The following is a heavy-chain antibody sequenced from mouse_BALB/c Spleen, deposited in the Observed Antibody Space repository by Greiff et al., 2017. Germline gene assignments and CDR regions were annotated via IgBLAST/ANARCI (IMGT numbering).Heavy chain of an antibody. CDR2: ILPGSGST. J-gene: IGHJ2*01. Sequence: QVQLQQSGAELMKPGASVKISCKATGYTFSSYWIEWVKQRPGHGLEWIGEILPGSGSTNYNEKFKGKATFTADTSSNTAYMQLSSLTSEDSAVYYCARSDYYGSSPEDYWGQGTTLTVSS. D-gene: IGHD1-1*01. CDR3: ARSDYYGSSPEDY. V-gene: IGHV1-9*01. CDR1: GYTFSSYW.